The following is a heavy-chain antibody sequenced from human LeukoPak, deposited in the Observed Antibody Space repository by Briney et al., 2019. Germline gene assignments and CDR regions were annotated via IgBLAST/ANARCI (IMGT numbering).Heavy chain of an antibody. CDR1: GFTFSSYG. Sequence: GGSLRLSCAASGFTFSSYGMHWVRQAPGKGLEWVAYIQYDGSNEQYAHSVKGRFRISRDSSKNILYLQMNSLRAEDTAVYYCAKDRCSNGIGCYYYLDVWGKGTTATISS. D-gene: IGHD2-8*01. V-gene: IGHV3-30*02. J-gene: IGHJ6*03. CDR2: IQYDGSNE. CDR3: AKDRCSNGIGCYYYLDV.